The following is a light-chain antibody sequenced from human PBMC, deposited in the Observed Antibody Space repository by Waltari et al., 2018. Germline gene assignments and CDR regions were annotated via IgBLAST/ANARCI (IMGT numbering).Light chain of an antibody. V-gene: IGLV1-44*01. CDR1: SSNIGSNA. Sequence: QSVLTQPPSASGTPGQRVTISCSGSSSNIGSNAVNWYQQLPGTAPKLLIYSNNQRPSGVPDRFSDSKSGTSASLAISGLQSEDEADYYCAAWDDSLSGPVFGGGTKLTV. CDR2: SNN. J-gene: IGLJ2*01. CDR3: AAWDDSLSGPV.